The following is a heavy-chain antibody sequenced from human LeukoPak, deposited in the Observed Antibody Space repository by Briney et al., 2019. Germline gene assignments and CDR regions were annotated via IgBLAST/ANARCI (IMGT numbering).Heavy chain of an antibody. J-gene: IGHJ4*02. CDR2: ISYDGSNK. CDR1: GLTFSSYG. Sequence: GSLSLFCAASGLTFSSYGMHWVRQAPGKGLEWVAVISYDGSNKYYADSVKGRFTISRDNSKNTLYLQMNSLRAEDTAVYYCAKDLGVSGYGFDYWGQGTLVTVSS. V-gene: IGHV3-30*18. D-gene: IGHD5-12*01. CDR3: AKDLGVSGYGFDY.